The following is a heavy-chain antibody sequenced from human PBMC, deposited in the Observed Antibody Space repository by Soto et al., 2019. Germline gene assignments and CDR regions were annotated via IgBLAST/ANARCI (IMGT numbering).Heavy chain of an antibody. Sequence: QVELKESGGGVVQPGRSLTLSCAASGFTFSNYGMHWVRQSPGKGLEWVAAIFDDGSNNQYADSVKGRFSISRDNSKDTLFLQMNNLRAEDTAVYYCARWIAKFNFDCWGQGTLVTVSA. J-gene: IGHJ4*02. CDR2: IFDDGSNN. V-gene: IGHV3-33*01. CDR1: GFTFSNYG. D-gene: IGHD5-12*01. CDR3: ARWIAKFNFDC.